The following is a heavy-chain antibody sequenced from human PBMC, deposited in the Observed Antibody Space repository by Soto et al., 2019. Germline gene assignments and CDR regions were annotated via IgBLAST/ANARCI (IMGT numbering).Heavy chain of an antibody. CDR3: ASHYDSSGDYYRGLDY. CDR1: GGTFGSYA. Sequence: VQLVQCGAEVKKPGSSVKGSCKASGGTFGSYAISWVRQAPGQGLEWMGGIIPIFGTADYAQKFQGRVTITADESTSTAYMELSSLRSEDTAVYYCASHYDSSGDYYRGLDYWGQGTLVTVSS. J-gene: IGHJ4*02. D-gene: IGHD3-22*01. CDR2: IIPIFGTA. V-gene: IGHV1-69*12.